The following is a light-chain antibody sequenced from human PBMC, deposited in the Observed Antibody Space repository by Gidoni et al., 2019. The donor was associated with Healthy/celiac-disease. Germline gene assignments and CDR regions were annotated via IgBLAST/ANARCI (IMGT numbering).Light chain of an antibody. CDR2: DAS. CDR3: QQYDNLPPFT. V-gene: IGKV1-33*01. J-gene: IGKJ3*01. CDR1: QDISNY. Sequence: DIQMTQSPSSLSASVGDRVTITCQASQDISNYLNWYQQKPGKAPKLLIYDASNLETGVPSRFSGSGSGTDFTFTISSLQHEDIATYYCQQYDNLPPFTFGHXTKVDIK.